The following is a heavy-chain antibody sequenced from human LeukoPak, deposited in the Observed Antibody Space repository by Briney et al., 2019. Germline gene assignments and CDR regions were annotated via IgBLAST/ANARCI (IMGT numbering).Heavy chain of an antibody. CDR1: GFTFGDFA. D-gene: IGHD3-22*01. J-gene: IGHJ4*02. Sequence: GGSLRLSCVASGFTFGDFAMHWVRQAPGKGLEWVSSITWKSDVITYADSVRGRFTISRDNAKNSLCLQMHSLRAEDTALYYCVKDRFYYDSSGYYIFESWGQGTLVTVSS. CDR3: VKDRFYYDSSGYYIFES. V-gene: IGHV3-9*01. CDR2: ITWKSDVI.